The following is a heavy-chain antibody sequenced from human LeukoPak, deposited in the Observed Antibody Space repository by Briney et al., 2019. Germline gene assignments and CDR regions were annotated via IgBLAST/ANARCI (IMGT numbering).Heavy chain of an antibody. J-gene: IGHJ4*02. Sequence: SQTLSLTCAISGDSVSSNSAAWNWIRQSPSRGLEWLGRTYYRSKWYNDYAVSVRSRITINPDTSKNQFSLQLSSVTPEDTAVYYCTGGSISWRGFDYWGQGTLVTVSS. CDR1: GDSVSSNSAA. D-gene: IGHD6-13*01. V-gene: IGHV6-1*01. CDR2: TYYRSKWYN. CDR3: TGGSISWRGFDY.